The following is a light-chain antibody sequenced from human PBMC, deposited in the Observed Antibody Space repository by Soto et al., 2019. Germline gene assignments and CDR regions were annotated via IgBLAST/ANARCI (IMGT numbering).Light chain of an antibody. CDR2: DAS. J-gene: IGKJ1*01. Sequence: EIVMTQSPATLSLSPGERATLSCRASQSVGKYLVWYQQKPGQAPRLLIYDASNRATGIPARFSGSGSGTDFTLTISSLEPEDFATYYCLQHYNFSWTFGQGTKVEFK. CDR3: LQHYNFSWT. CDR1: QSVGKY. V-gene: IGKV3-11*01.